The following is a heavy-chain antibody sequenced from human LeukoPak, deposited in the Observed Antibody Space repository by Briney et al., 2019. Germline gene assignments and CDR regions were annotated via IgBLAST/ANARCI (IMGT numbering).Heavy chain of an antibody. CDR3: ARVGGGSCSPFDY. CDR2: INHSGST. D-gene: IGHD2-15*01. V-gene: IGHV4-34*01. Sequence: PSETLSLTCAVYGGSFSGYYWSWIRQPPGKGLEWIGEINHSGSTNYNPSLKSRVTISVDTSKNQFSLKLSSVTAADTAVYYCARVGGGSCSPFDYWGQGTLDTVSS. CDR1: GGSFSGYY. J-gene: IGHJ4*02.